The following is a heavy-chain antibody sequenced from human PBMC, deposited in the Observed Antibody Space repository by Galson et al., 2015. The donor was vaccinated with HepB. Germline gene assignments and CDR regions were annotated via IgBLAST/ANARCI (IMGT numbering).Heavy chain of an antibody. J-gene: IGHJ6*02. V-gene: IGHV1-69*13. CDR1: GGTFNRYA. CDR2: IIPIFGTV. Sequence: SVKVSCKASGGTFNRYAINWVRQAPGQGLEWMGGIIPIFGTVKHAQKLQGRVTITADESTSTAYVELGSLRSEDTAVYYCAVSTTITDYYGMDVWGQGTTVTVSS. CDR3: AVSTTITDYYGMDV. D-gene: IGHD1-14*01.